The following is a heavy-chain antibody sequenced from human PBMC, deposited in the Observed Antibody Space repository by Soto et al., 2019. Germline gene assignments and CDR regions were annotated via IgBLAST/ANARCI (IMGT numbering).Heavy chain of an antibody. D-gene: IGHD6-19*01. CDR1: GGSFSGYY. J-gene: IGHJ4*02. V-gene: IGHV4-34*01. Sequence: SGTLSLTCAVYGGSFSGYYWSWIRQPPGKGLEWIGEINHSGSTNYNPSLKSRVTISVDTSKNQFSLKLSSVTVADTAVYYCARFEQWLVFDYWGQGTLVTVSS. CDR2: INHSGST. CDR3: ARFEQWLVFDY.